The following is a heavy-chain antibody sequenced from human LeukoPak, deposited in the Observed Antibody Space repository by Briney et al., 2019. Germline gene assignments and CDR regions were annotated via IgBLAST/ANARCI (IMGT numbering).Heavy chain of an antibody. CDR3: ARLRYYDILTGYLYYFDY. CDR2: INHSGST. V-gene: IGHV4-34*01. CDR1: GGSFSGYY. J-gene: IGHJ4*02. D-gene: IGHD3-9*01. Sequence: SETLSLTCAVYGGSFSGYYWSWIRQPPGKGLEWIGEINHSGSTNYNPSLKSRVTISVDTSKNQFSLKLGSVTAADTAVYYCARLRYYDILTGYLYYFDYWGQGTLVTVSS.